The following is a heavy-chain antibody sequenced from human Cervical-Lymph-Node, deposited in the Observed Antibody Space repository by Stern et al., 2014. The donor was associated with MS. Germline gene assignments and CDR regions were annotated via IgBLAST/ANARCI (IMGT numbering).Heavy chain of an antibody. Sequence: QMQLVQSGAEVKKPGSSVKVSCKASGGTFSSYVITWVRQAPGQTFEWNGGIITLFGPGNYAQKFQDRITITADESTSTVYMDLRNLRSEDTAIYYCVIDTNWFDPWGQGTLVTVSS. CDR3: VIDTNWFDP. J-gene: IGHJ5*02. V-gene: IGHV1-69*01. CDR2: IITLFGPG. CDR1: GGTFSSYV.